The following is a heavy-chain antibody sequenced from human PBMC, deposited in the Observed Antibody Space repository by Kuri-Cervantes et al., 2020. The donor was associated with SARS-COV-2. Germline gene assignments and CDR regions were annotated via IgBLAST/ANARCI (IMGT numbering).Heavy chain of an antibody. CDR2: ISYDGSNK. Sequence: GESLKISCAASGFTFSSYAMHWVRQAPGKGLEWVAVISYDGSNKYYADSVKGRFTISRDNSKNTLYLQMNSLRAEDTAVYYCARGGYTNWFDPWGQGTLVTVSS. CDR3: ARGGYTNWFDP. J-gene: IGHJ5*02. V-gene: IGHV3-30-3*01. D-gene: IGHD5-24*01. CDR1: GFTFSSYA.